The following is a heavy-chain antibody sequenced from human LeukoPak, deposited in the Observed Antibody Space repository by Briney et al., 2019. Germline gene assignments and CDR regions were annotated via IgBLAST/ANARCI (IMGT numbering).Heavy chain of an antibody. Sequence: GGSLRLSCAASGFTFSSYAMSWVRQAPGKGLEWVSAISGSGGSTYYADSVKGRFTISRDNSKNTLYLQMNSLRAEDTAVYYCAKGGAPLTIRFLKWFPFDYWGQGTLVTVSS. V-gene: IGHV3-23*01. CDR3: AKGGAPLTIRFLKWFPFDY. CDR2: ISGSGGST. CDR1: GFTFSSYA. J-gene: IGHJ4*02. D-gene: IGHD3-3*01.